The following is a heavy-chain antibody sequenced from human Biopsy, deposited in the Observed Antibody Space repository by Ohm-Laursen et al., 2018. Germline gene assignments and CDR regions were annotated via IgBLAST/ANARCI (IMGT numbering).Heavy chain of an antibody. D-gene: IGHD3-22*01. V-gene: IGHV4-59*01. CDR3: ARDRGYYSDRTVPGYFDL. CDR2: DYYTGST. J-gene: IGHJ2*01. Sequence: TLSLTCIVSGDSISSYYWSWIRQPPGKGLQWIGYDYYTGSTDYNPSLQSRVTISDDTSKNHFSLRLRSVTPADTAIYYCARDRGYYSDRTVPGYFDLWGRGTLVTVSS. CDR1: GDSISSYY.